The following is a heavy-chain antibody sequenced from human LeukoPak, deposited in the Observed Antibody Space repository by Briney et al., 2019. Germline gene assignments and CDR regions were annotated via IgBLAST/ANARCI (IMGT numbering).Heavy chain of an antibody. D-gene: IGHD1-7*01. J-gene: IGHJ4*02. CDR3: ARQELLPDY. CDR2: IYYSGST. Sequence: SETLSLTCAVYGGSFSGYYWSWIRQPPGKGLEWIGSIYYSGSTYYNPSLKSRVTISVDTSKNQFSLKLSSVTAADTAVYYCARQELLPDYWGQGTLVTVSS. CDR1: GGSFSGYY. V-gene: IGHV4-34*01.